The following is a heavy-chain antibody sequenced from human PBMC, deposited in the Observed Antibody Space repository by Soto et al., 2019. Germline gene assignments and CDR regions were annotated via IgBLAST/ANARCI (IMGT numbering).Heavy chain of an antibody. CDR2: ISGSGGTT. J-gene: IGHJ4*02. V-gene: IGHV3-23*01. CDR3: AKSDCSSTSCFNFDY. Sequence: PGGSLRLSCAASGFTFSSYAMSWVRQAPGEGLEWVSLISGSGGTTYYADSVKGRFTISRDNSKNTLYLQMNSLRAEDTAVYYCAKSDCSSTSCFNFDYWGQGTLVTVSS. D-gene: IGHD2-2*01. CDR1: GFTFSSYA.